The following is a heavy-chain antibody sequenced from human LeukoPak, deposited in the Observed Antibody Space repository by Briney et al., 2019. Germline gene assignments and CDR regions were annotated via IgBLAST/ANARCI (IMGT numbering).Heavy chain of an antibody. Sequence: ASEKVSCKVSGYTLTQLSVHWVRQALGKGLERMGGSVVEDSEIIYAQKFQGRVTMTEDTSTDTAYMELSSLRSEDTAVYYCATNRQIMILGVVIMPAFDIWGQGTMVTVSS. CDR3: ATNRQIMILGVVIMPAFDI. CDR1: GYTLTQLS. CDR2: SVVEDSEI. V-gene: IGHV1-24*01. J-gene: IGHJ3*02. D-gene: IGHD3-3*01.